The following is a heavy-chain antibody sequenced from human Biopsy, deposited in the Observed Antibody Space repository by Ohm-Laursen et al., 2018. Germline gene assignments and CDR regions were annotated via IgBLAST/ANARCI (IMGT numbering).Heavy chain of an antibody. Sequence: SETLSLTCTVSDASASSGRYYWTWIRQPPRKPLEWIGYFYSSGTTRYNPSLESRLSISMDMSKNQFSLRLSSVTAADTAVYYCVRQGGYFQNWGPGSQVAVSS. CDR1: DASASSGRYY. V-gene: IGHV4-61*01. CDR2: FYSSGTT. CDR3: VRQGGYFQN. J-gene: IGHJ1*01. D-gene: IGHD5-12*01.